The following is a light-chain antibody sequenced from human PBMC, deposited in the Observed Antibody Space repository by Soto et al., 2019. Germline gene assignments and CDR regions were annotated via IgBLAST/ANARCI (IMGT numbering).Light chain of an antibody. V-gene: IGKV3-15*01. Sequence: EIVMTQSPATLSVSPGERATLSCRASQSVSSNLAWYQQKPGQAPRLLIYAASTRATGIPARFSGSGSGTEFTLNISSLQSEDFAVYYCQHYNNWPPWTFGQGTKVESK. CDR1: QSVSSN. CDR3: QHYNNWPPWT. CDR2: AAS. J-gene: IGKJ1*01.